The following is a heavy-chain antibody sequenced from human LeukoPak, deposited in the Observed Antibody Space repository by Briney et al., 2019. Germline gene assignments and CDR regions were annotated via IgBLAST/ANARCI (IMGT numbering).Heavy chain of an antibody. Sequence: GGSLRLSCAVSRFPFSVYDMNWVRQAPGKGLEWVSNIASSGTTKYYADSVKGRFSISRDNAKSSLYLQMNSLRVEDTAVYYCALLAVASDFDYWGQGALVTVSS. J-gene: IGHJ4*02. CDR3: ALLAVASDFDY. CDR1: RFPFSVYD. V-gene: IGHV3-48*03. D-gene: IGHD6-19*01. CDR2: IASSGTTK.